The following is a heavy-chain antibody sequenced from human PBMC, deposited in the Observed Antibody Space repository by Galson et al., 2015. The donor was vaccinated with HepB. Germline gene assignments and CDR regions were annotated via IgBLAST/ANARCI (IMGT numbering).Heavy chain of an antibody. CDR3: TTGERPFILQVFDY. D-gene: IGHD4-11*01. Sequence: SLRLSCAASGFTFSNAWMSWVRQAPGKGLEWVGLIKSKTDGGTTDYAAPVKGRFTISRDDSKNKLYLQMNGLKTGDSAVYYCTTGERPFILQVFDYWGQGTLVTVSS. J-gene: IGHJ4*02. CDR1: GFTFSNAW. CDR2: IKSKTDGGTT. V-gene: IGHV3-15*01.